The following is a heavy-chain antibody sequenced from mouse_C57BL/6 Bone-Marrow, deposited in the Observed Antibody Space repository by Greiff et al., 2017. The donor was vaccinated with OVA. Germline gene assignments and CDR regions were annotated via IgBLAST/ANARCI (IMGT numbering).Heavy chain of an antibody. V-gene: IGHV1-53*01. Sequence: QVQLQQPGTDLVKPGASVKLSCKASGYTFTSYWMHWVKQRPGQGLEWIGNINPSNGGTNYNEKFKSKATLTVDKASSTAYMQLSSLTSDDSAVYYCAREGGITTVVAHFDYWGQGTTLTVSS. D-gene: IGHD1-1*01. CDR2: INPSNGGT. CDR3: AREGGITTVVAHFDY. J-gene: IGHJ2*01. CDR1: GYTFTSYW.